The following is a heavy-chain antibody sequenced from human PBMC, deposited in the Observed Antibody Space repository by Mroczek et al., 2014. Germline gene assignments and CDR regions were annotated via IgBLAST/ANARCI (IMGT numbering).Heavy chain of an antibody. CDR2: ISYDGSNK. Sequence: QVQLVQSGGGVVQPGRSLRLSCAASGFTFSSYGMHWVRQAPGKGLEWVAVISYDGSNKYYADSVKGRFTISRDNSKNTLYLQMNSLRAEDTAVYYCAKVGEEETTLTIFASVNYYYGMDVWGQGTTVTVSS. D-gene: IGHD3-3*01. CDR3: AKVGEEETTLTIFASVNYYYGMDV. J-gene: IGHJ6*02. V-gene: IGHV3-30*18. CDR1: GFTFSSYG.